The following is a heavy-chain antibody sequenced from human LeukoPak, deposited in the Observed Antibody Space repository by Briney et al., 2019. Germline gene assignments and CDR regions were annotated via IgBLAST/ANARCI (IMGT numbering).Heavy chain of an antibody. Sequence: ASVKVSCQVSGNSLSETSIHWVRQAPGQWLEWMGGFDPEDGEPIFAQRFQGRFSMTEDTSADTAYMELSSLRPEDAAVYYCATADKWEPLDYWGQGTLVTVSS. J-gene: IGHJ4*02. CDR3: ATADKWEPLDY. CDR1: GNSLSETS. CDR2: FDPEDGEP. D-gene: IGHD1-26*01. V-gene: IGHV1-24*01.